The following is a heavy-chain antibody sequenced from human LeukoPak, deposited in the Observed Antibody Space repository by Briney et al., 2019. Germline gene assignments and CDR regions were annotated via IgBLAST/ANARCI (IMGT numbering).Heavy chain of an antibody. J-gene: IGHJ4*02. D-gene: IGHD3-22*01. CDR2: IKSKTDGETA. CDR1: GFTFSYAW. Sequence: PGGSLRLSCEASGFTFSYAWMIWVRQAPGKGLEWIGHIKSKTDGETADYAAPVKGRFTISRDDSTNTLYLEMNSLETEDTAVYYCTAPRGPRNGYYLSDYWGQGTVVTVSS. V-gene: IGHV3-15*01. CDR3: TAPRGPRNGYYLSDY.